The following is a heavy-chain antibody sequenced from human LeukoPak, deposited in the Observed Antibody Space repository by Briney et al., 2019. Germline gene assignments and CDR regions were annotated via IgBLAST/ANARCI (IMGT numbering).Heavy chain of an antibody. D-gene: IGHD6-19*01. CDR3: ATIAVAGHFDY. V-gene: IGHV4-59*08. Sequence: SETLSPTCTVSDGSITDSYWSWIRQSPGKGLEWIGYIFHTGFTHYNPSLESRVTISVDTSKNQFSLKLSSVTAADTAVYYCATIAVAGHFDYWGQGTLVTVSS. CDR1: DGSITDSY. J-gene: IGHJ4*02. CDR2: IFHTGFT.